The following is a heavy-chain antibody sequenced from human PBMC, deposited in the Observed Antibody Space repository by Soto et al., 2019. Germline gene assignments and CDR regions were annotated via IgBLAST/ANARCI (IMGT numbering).Heavy chain of an antibody. CDR3: ARDLRPGPTGSYGMDV. J-gene: IGHJ6*02. D-gene: IGHD3-10*01. CDR1: GGTFSSYA. V-gene: IGHV1-69*01. Sequence: QVQLVQSGAEVKKPGSSVKVSCKASGGTFSSYAISWVRQAPGQGLEWMGGIIPIFGTANYAQKFQGRVTITADESTSTAYMELSSLRSEDTAVYYCARDLRPGPTGSYGMDVWGQGTTVTVSS. CDR2: IIPIFGTA.